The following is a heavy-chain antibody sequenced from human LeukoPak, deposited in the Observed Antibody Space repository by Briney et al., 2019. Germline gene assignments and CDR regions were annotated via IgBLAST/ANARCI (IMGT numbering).Heavy chain of an antibody. D-gene: IGHD3-16*01. CDR3: ARGGRVLNWFDP. CDR1: GGSISSYY. Sequence: SETLSLTCTVSGGSISSYYWSWIRQPPGKGLEWIGYIYYSGSTSYNPSLKSRVTISVDTSKNQFSLKLSSVTAADTAVYYCARGGRVLNWFDPWGQGTLVTVSS. V-gene: IGHV4-59*01. CDR2: IYYSGST. J-gene: IGHJ5*02.